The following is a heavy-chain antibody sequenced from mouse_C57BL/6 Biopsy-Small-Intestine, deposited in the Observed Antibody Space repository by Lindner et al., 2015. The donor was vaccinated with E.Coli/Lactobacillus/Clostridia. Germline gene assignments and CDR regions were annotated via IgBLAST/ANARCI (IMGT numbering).Heavy chain of an antibody. Sequence: VQLQESGPVLVAPSQSLSITCTVSGFSLTSYGVHWVRQPPGKGLEWLGVIWAGGNTNYNSVFMSRLSISKDNSKSQVFLKMNSLQADDTAIYYCVKHGYYSYAGHLDYWGQGTTLTVSS. CDR2: IWAGGNT. CDR3: VKHGYYSYAGHLDY. J-gene: IGHJ2*01. D-gene: IGHD2-12*01. V-gene: IGHV2-9*01. CDR1: GFSLTSYG.